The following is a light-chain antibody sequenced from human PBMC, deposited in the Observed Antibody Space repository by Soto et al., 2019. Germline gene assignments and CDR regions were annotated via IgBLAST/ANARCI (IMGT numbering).Light chain of an antibody. CDR3: TSYTGSSTPWV. CDR2: EVT. CDR1: SSDVGGYNY. J-gene: IGLJ3*02. V-gene: IGLV2-14*01. Sequence: SALTQPASVSGSPGQSITISCAGTSSDVGGYNYVSWYQQHPGKAPKLMIYEVTNRPSGVFNRFSGSKSGNTASLTISGLQAEDEADYYCTSYTGSSTPWVFGGGTKLTVL.